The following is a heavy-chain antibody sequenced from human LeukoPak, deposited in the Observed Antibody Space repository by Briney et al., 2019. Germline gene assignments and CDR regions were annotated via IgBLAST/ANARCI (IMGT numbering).Heavy chain of an antibody. V-gene: IGHV1-18*01. Sequence: ASVKVSCKASGYNFRSYGISWVRQAPGQGLEWMGWIATHNDNTNYAQKFQGRVTMSTDTSTSTAYMELRSLRSDDTAVYYCARGDYYGSGTYYKKTVDYWGQGTLVTVSS. J-gene: IGHJ4*02. CDR3: ARGDYYGSGTYYKKTVDY. CDR1: GYNFRSYG. CDR2: IATHNDNT. D-gene: IGHD3-10*01.